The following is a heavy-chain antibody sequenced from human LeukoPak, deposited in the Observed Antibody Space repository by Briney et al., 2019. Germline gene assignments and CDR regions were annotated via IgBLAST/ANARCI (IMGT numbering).Heavy chain of an antibody. D-gene: IGHD3-22*01. CDR2: ISYDGSNK. CDR3: ARDLPYYYDSSGYPS. Sequence: PGRSLRLSCAASGFTFRSYAMHWVRQAPGKGLEWVAVISYDGSNKYYVDSVKGRFTISRDNSKNTLYLQMNSLRAEDTAVYYCARDLPYYYDSSGYPSWGQGTLVTVSS. J-gene: IGHJ4*02. CDR1: GFTFRSYA. V-gene: IGHV3-30*04.